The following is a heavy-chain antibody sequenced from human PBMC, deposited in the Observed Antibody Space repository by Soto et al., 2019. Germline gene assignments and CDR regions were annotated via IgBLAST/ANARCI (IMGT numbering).Heavy chain of an antibody. D-gene: IGHD3-10*01. CDR1: GFTFSSYS. CDR3: ARADTHGSGSYYSGVYYYYGMDV. V-gene: IGHV3-21*01. Sequence: PGGSLRLSCAASGFTFSSYSMNWVRQAPGKGLEWVSSISSSSSYIYYADSVKGRFTISRDNAKNSLYLQMNSLRAEDTAVYYCARADTHGSGSYYSGVYYYYGMDVWGQGTTVTVSS. CDR2: ISSSSSYI. J-gene: IGHJ6*02.